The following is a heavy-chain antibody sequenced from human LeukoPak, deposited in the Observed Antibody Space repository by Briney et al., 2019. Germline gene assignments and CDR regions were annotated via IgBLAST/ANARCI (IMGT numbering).Heavy chain of an antibody. CDR3: AREVAAAGTEYYFDY. D-gene: IGHD6-13*01. Sequence: ASVKVSCKASGYTFTGYYMHWVRQAPGQGLEWMGWISPNSGGTNYAQKFQGWVTMTRDTSISTAYMELSRLRSDDMAVYYCAREVAAAGTEYYFDYWGQGTLVTVSS. CDR1: GYTFTGYY. CDR2: ISPNSGGT. J-gene: IGHJ4*02. V-gene: IGHV1-2*04.